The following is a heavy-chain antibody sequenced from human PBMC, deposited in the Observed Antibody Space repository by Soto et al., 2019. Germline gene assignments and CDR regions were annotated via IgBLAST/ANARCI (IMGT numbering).Heavy chain of an antibody. CDR2: KWYDGSNK. CDR3: ARCGDILTGRPFDY. CDR1: GFTFSSYG. D-gene: IGHD3-9*01. Sequence: GGSLRLSCAASGFTFSSYGMHWVRQAPGKGLEWVAVKWYDGSNKYYADSVKGRFTISRDNSKNTLYLQMNSLRAEDRAVYYWARCGDILTGRPFDYWGQGTLVTVSS. J-gene: IGHJ4*02. V-gene: IGHV3-33*01.